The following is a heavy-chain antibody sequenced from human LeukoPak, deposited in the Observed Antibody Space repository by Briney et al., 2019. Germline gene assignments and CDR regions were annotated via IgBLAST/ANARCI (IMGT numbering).Heavy chain of an antibody. J-gene: IGHJ6*02. D-gene: IGHD3-10*01. Sequence: ASVKVSCKASGYTVTGYYMHWVRQAPGQGLEWMGWINPNSGGTNYAQKFQGRVTMTRDTSISTAYMELSSLRSDDTAVYYCARDLLLWFGELDTYYYYGMDVWGQGTTVTVSS. CDR2: INPNSGGT. CDR3: ARDLLLWFGELDTYYYYGMDV. V-gene: IGHV1-2*02. CDR1: GYTVTGYY.